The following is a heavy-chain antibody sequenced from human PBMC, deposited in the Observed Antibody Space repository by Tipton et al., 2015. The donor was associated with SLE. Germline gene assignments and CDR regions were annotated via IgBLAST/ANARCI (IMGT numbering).Heavy chain of an antibody. CDR1: GFHFNSYG. J-gene: IGHJ3*02. Sequence: SLRLSCAASGFHFNSYGMHWVRQAPGKGLEWVAVIWYDGNKEHYADSVKGRFSISRDNSKNTLYLQMNSLRAEDTAVYYCATAWAFDIWGQGTMVTVSS. CDR2: IWYDGNKE. CDR3: ATAWAFDI. V-gene: IGHV3-33*01.